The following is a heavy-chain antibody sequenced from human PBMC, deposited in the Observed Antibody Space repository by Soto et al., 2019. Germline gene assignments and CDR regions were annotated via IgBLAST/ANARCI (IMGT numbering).Heavy chain of an antibody. CDR3: AGDHGGGAYYYYGMDV. CDR2: LYYSGTA. V-gene: IGHV4-39*07. Sequence: SETLSLTCNVSGVSISSTSYNWDWIRQPPGKGLEWIGTLYYSGTANYNPSLKSRTTISADPSKNQFSLKLSSVTAADTAVYYCAGDHGGGAYYYYGMDVWGQGTTVTASS. D-gene: IGHD2-21*01. CDR1: GVSISSTSYN. J-gene: IGHJ6*02.